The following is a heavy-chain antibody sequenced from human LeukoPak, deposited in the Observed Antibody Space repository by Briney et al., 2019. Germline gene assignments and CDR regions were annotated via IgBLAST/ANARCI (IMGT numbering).Heavy chain of an antibody. CDR1: GSTFRNYS. J-gene: IGHJ6*03. CDR2: ISGDNGNT. V-gene: IGHV1-18*01. D-gene: IGHD1-1*01. CDR3: ARDGNYFYYMDV. Sequence: GASVKVSCKASGSTFRNYSINWVRQAPGQGLEWMGWISGDNGNTNYAQKVQGRVTMTRATITSTAYMELRSGRVVDTDVYYCARDGNYFYYMDVWGKGTTVTVSS.